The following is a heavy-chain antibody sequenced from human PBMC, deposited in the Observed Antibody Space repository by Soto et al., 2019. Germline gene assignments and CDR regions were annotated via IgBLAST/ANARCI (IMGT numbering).Heavy chain of an antibody. V-gene: IGHV4-59*01. CDR2: IYYSGST. Sequence: SETLSLTCTVSGGSISNYYWTWIRQPPGKGLQWIGYIYYSGSTNYNPSLKSRVTISVDTSKNQFSLKLSSVTAADTAVYYCARGDLEWLPAYAFDIWGQGTMVTVSS. CDR1: GGSISNYY. D-gene: IGHD3-3*01. CDR3: ARGDLEWLPAYAFDI. J-gene: IGHJ3*02.